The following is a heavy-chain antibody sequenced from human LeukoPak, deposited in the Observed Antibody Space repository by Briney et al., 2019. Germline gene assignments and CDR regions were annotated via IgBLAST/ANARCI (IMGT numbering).Heavy chain of an antibody. J-gene: IGHJ4*02. CDR1: GFPFSTYS. V-gene: IGHV3-21*01. Sequence: GGSLRLSCAASGFPFSTYSMNWVRQAPGKELEWVSSISSSSTYMYYADSVKGRFTISRDNANNSLYLQMNSLRVEDTAVYYCARERGAGLSSSWVDYWGQGTLVTVSS. CDR2: ISSSSTYM. D-gene: IGHD6-13*01. CDR3: ARERGAGLSSSWVDY.